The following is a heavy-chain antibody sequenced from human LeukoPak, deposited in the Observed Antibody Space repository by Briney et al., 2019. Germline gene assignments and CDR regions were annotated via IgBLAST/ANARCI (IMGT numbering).Heavy chain of an antibody. V-gene: IGHV3-43D*03. CDR3: ARGDYDFWSGHRGDNSNYYMDV. Sequence: GGSLRLSCAASGFTFDDYAMHWVRQAPGKGLEWVSLISWEGGSTYYADSVKGRFIISRDNSKNSLYLQMNSLRPEDTAVYYCARGDYDFWSGHRGDNSNYYMDVWGKGTTVTVSS. CDR2: ISWEGGST. J-gene: IGHJ6*03. D-gene: IGHD3-3*01. CDR1: GFTFDDYA.